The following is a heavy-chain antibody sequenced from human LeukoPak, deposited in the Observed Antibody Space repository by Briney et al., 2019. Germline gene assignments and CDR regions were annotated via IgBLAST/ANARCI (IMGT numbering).Heavy chain of an antibody. J-gene: IGHJ1*01. Sequence: KPSETLSLTCAVYGGSFSGYYWSWIRQPPGKGLEWIGEISHSGSTNYNPSLKSRVTISVDTSKNQFSLKLSSVTAADTAVYYCARGRKYYYDSSGYWSLYFQHWGQGTLVTVSS. D-gene: IGHD3-22*01. CDR3: ARGRKYYYDSSGYWSLYFQH. CDR1: GGSFSGYY. V-gene: IGHV4-34*01. CDR2: ISHSGST.